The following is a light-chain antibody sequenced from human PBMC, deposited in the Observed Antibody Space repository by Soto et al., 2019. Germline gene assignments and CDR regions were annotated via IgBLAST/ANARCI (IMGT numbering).Light chain of an antibody. CDR2: KVS. V-gene: IGKV2-30*01. J-gene: IGKJ2*01. Sequence: DVVMTQSPLSLPVTLGQPASISCRSSRSLMYSDGISYLSWFQQRPGQSPRRLIYKVSNRDSWVPDRFSGSGSGTDFTLKISRVEADDVGVYFCMQGTHWPPGTLGRGTKLEIK. CDR3: MQGTHWPPGT. CDR1: RSLMYSDGISY.